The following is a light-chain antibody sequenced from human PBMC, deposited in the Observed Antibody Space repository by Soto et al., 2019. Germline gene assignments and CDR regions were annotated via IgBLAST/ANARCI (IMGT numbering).Light chain of an antibody. CDR3: QQTNTFPLT. CDR2: VAS. J-gene: IGKJ4*01. Sequence: DIQMTQSPSSVSASVGDRVAITCRASQSISNSLVWYQQKPGKAPKLLISVASNLQSGVPSRFSGSGSGTDFTLTISSLQPEDFATYFCQQTNTFPLTFGGGTKVEIK. CDR1: QSISNS. V-gene: IGKV1-12*01.